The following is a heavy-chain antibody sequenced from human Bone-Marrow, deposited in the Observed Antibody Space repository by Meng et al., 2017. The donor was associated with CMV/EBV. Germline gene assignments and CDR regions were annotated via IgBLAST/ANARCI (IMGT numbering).Heavy chain of an antibody. V-gene: IGHV1-18*01. CDR3: ARKTYYYDSSGQVDAFDI. Sequence: ASVKVSCKASGGTFSSYGISWVRQAPGQGLEWMGWISAYNGNTNYAQKLQGRVTMTTDTSTSTAYMELRSLRSDDTAVYYCARKTYYYDSSGQVDAFDIWGQGTMVTGSS. J-gene: IGHJ3*02. CDR1: GGTFSSYG. CDR2: ISAYNGNT. D-gene: IGHD3-22*01.